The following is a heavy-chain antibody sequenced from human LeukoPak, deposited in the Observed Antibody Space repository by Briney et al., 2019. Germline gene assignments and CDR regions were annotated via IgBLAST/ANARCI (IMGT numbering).Heavy chain of an antibody. Sequence: ASVKVSGKSSGYTYNSYGITWVRQAPGQGLEWMGWIHTYNGHTNYAQKLQGRVTMTTDTSTSTAYMELRSLRSDDTAVYYCARDQYYDSKGWFDPWGQGTLVTVSS. CDR1: GYTYNSYG. D-gene: IGHD3-22*01. J-gene: IGHJ5*02. V-gene: IGHV1-18*01. CDR2: IHTYNGHT. CDR3: ARDQYYDSKGWFDP.